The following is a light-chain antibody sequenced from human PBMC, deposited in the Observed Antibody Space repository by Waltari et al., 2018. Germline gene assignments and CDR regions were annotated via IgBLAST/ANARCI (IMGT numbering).Light chain of an antibody. CDR2: AAS. CDR1: QDISIF. V-gene: IGKV1-9*01. Sequence: DIQLTQSPSFLSASVRDRVTVTCRASQDISIFLVWYQQMPGRAPKVLIHAASSLETGVPSRFSGSGSGTEFTLTISSLQPEDFATYYCQQFNSFPYTFGQGTKLEIK. J-gene: IGKJ2*01. CDR3: QQFNSFPYT.